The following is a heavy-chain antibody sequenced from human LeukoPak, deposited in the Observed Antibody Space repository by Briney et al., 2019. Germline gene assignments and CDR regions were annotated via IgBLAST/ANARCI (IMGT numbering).Heavy chain of an antibody. CDR1: GGSFSGYY. CDR3: ARRRGQKYNYFDP. D-gene: IGHD3/OR15-3a*01. V-gene: IGHV4-34*01. Sequence: SETLTLTCAVYGGSFSGYYWSWIRQPPGKGLEWIGEINHSGSTNYNPSLKSRVTISLDTSKNQVSLKLTSVTPADTAVYYCARRRGQKYNYFDPWGQGTLVTISS. CDR2: INHSGST. J-gene: IGHJ5*02.